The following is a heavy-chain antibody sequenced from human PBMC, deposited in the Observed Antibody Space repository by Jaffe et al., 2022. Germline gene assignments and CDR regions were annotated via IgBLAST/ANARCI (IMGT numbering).Heavy chain of an antibody. CDR2: ISSSGSTI. V-gene: IGHV3-48*03. CDR1: GFTFSSYE. J-gene: IGHJ3*02. CDR3: ARDLLWFGDNAFDI. D-gene: IGHD3-10*01. Sequence: EVQLVESGGGLVQPGGSLRLSCAASGFTFSSYEMNWVRQAPGKGLEWVSYISSSGSTIYYADSVKGRFTISRDNAKNSLYLQMNSLRAEDTAVYYCARDLLWFGDNAFDIWGQGTMVTVSS.